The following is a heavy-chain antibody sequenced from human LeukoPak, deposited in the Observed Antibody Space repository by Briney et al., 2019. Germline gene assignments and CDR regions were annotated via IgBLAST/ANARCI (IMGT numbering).Heavy chain of an antibody. D-gene: IGHD2-2*01. Sequence: SETLSLTCAVYGGSFSGYYWSWIRQPPGKGLEWIREINHSGSTNYNPSLKSRVTISVDTSKNQFSLKLSSVTAADTAVYYCARRVGYCSSTSCPPAYYYGMDVWGQGTTVTVSS. CDR3: ARRVGYCSSTSCPPAYYYGMDV. V-gene: IGHV4-34*01. J-gene: IGHJ6*02. CDR1: GGSFSGYY. CDR2: INHSGST.